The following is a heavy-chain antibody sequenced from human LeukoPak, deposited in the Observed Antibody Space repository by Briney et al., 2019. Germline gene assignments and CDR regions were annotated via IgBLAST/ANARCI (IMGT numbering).Heavy chain of an antibody. J-gene: IGHJ4*02. CDR2: INDLGTAT. CDR3: ARDMFDWLFEDLEIGVSFDS. V-gene: IGHV3-74*01. CDR1: GW. D-gene: IGHD3-9*01. Sequence: GGSLRLSCAGSGWMHWVRQAPGKGLVWVSGINDLGTATYYADSVKGRFTISRDNAKNTVSLQMNSLSAEDTAVYYCARDMFDWLFEDLEIGVSFDSWGQGTLVTVSS.